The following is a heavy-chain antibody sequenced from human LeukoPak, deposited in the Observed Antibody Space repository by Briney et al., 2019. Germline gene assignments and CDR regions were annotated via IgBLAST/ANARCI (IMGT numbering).Heavy chain of an antibody. Sequence: GGSLRLSCAASGFTFSNHYMHWVRQAPGKGVVSVSRIDPNRRYTSYADSVKGRFTISRDNAKNTLYLQMNTLGAEDTALYYCVRGSTDWNGMDVWGQGTTVTVSS. CDR2: IDPNRRYT. CDR1: GFTFSNHY. V-gene: IGHV3-74*01. D-gene: IGHD6-19*01. CDR3: VRGSTDWNGMDV. J-gene: IGHJ6*02.